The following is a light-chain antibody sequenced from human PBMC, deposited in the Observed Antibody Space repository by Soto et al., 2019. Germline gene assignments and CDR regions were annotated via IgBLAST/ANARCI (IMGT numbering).Light chain of an antibody. CDR3: SSYTSSSTLV. V-gene: IGLV2-14*01. CDR1: SSDVGGYNY. J-gene: IGLJ1*01. Sequence: QSALTQPASVSGSPGQSITISCTGTSSDVGGYNYVSWYQQHPGKAPNLMIYEVSNRPAGVSNRFSGSKSGNTASLTISGLQAEDEDDYYCSSYTSSSTLVFGTGTKLTVL. CDR2: EVS.